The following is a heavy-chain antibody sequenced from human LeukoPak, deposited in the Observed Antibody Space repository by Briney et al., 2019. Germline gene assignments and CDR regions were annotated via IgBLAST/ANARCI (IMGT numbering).Heavy chain of an antibody. CDR3: ARGGVGLVIIPGWEYDYYGMDV. CDR1: GFTLSSYS. V-gene: IGHV3-21*01. Sequence: GGSLRLSCAASGFTLSSYSMNWVRQAPGKGVEWVSSISISSTYKYYADSVKGRFTISRDNAENSLYLQMNSLRAEDTAVYYCARGGVGLVIIPGWEYDYYGMDVWGQGTTVTVSS. J-gene: IGHJ6*02. D-gene: IGHD3/OR15-3a*01. CDR2: ISISSTYK.